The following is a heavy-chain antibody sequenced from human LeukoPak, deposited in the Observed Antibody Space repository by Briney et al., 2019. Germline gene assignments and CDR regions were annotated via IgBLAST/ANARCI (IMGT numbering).Heavy chain of an antibody. CDR3: ARDRGVSSSWYSPCYDY. V-gene: IGHV7-4-1*02. J-gene: IGHJ4*02. CDR2: INTNTGNP. CDR1: GYTFTSYA. D-gene: IGHD6-13*01. Sequence: ASVKVSCKASGYTFTSYAMNWVRQAPGQGLEWMGWINTNTGNPTYAQGFTGRFVFSLDTSVSTAYLQISSLKAEDTAVYYCARDRGVSSSWYSPCYDYWGQGTLVTVSS.